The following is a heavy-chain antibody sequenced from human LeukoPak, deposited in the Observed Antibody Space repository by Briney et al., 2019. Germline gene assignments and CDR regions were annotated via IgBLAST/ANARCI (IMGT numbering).Heavy chain of an antibody. CDR3: AKNTVEASSNSDY. CDR2: TTGSGIST. D-gene: IGHD4-11*01. J-gene: IGHJ4*02. Sequence: GGSLRLSCAASGFTFSSYAMSWVRQAPGKGLEWVSSTTGSGISTYYADSVKGRFRISRDNSKNTLYLQMNSLRAEDTAVYYCAKNTVEASSNSDYWGQGTVVTVSS. V-gene: IGHV3-23*01. CDR1: GFTFSSYA.